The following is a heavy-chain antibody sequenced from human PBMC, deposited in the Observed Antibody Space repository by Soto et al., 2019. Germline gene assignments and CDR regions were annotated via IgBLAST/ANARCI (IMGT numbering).Heavy chain of an antibody. Sequence: QLQLQESGPGLVKPSETLSLTCTVSGGSISSSSYYWDLIRQPPGKGLEWIGSIYYSGSTYYNPSLKSRVTISVDTSKNQFSLKLSSVTAADTAVYYCARRPYCSSTSCPDAFDIWGQGTMVTVSS. CDR3: ARRPYCSSTSCPDAFDI. J-gene: IGHJ3*02. V-gene: IGHV4-39*01. CDR2: IYYSGST. CDR1: GGSISSSSYY. D-gene: IGHD2-2*01.